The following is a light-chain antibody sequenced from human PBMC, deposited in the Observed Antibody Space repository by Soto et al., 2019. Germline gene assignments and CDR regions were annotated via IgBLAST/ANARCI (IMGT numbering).Light chain of an antibody. V-gene: IGKV1-39*01. CDR1: QSISSY. Sequence: DIQMTKSPSSLSASLGDSVAITCRASQSISSYLNWYQQKPGKAPKVLIYAASNLQSGVPSRFSGSGSGTDFALTISSLQPEEFATYYCQQGYSTPITFGQGTRLEIK. CDR3: QQGYSTPIT. J-gene: IGKJ5*01. CDR2: AAS.